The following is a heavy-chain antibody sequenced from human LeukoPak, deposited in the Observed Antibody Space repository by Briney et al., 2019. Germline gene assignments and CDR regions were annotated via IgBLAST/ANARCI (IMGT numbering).Heavy chain of an antibody. CDR3: ARAPSEIGGYYPEYFRH. V-gene: IGHV3-74*01. D-gene: IGHD3-22*01. CDR1: GFTFSTYW. CDR2: IKSDGST. J-gene: IGHJ1*01. Sequence: PGWSLRLSCAASGFTFSTYWMHWVRQAPGNGLVWVSRIKSDGSTNYADSVKGRFTISRDNAKNTVSLQMNSLRPEDTGVYYCARAPSEIGGYYPEYFRHWGQGTLVTVSS.